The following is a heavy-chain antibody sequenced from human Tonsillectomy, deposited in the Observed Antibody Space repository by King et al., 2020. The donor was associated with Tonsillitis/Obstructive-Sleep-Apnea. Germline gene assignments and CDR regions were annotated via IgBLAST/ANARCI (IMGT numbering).Heavy chain of an antibody. V-gene: IGHV1-18*01. CDR2: ISAYNGNA. CDR1: GYTFTSFG. CDR3: ARSSLEGAKSYYHMDV. J-gene: IGHJ6*03. D-gene: IGHD3-16*01. Sequence: VQLVQSGAEVKKPGASVKVSCEASGYTFTSFGFTWVRQAPGQGLEWMGWISAYNGNANYAQKFQGRVTMTTDTSARTANMELRSLVSDDTAVYYCARSSLEGAKSYYHMDVWGKGTTVTVSS.